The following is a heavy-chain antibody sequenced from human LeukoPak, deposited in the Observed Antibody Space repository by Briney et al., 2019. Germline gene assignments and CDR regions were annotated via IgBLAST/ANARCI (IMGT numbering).Heavy chain of an antibody. Sequence: SGTLSLTCAVYGGSFSGYYWSWIRQPPGKGLEWIGEINHSGSTNYNPSLKSRVTISVDTSKNQFSLKLSSVTAADTAVYYCARGYDSSAYYPFNYWGQGTLVTVSS. J-gene: IGHJ4*02. CDR2: INHSGST. CDR1: GGSFSGYY. D-gene: IGHD3-22*01. V-gene: IGHV4-34*01. CDR3: ARGYDSSAYYPFNY.